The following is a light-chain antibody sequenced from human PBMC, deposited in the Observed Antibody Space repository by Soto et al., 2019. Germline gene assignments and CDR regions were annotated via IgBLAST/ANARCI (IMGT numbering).Light chain of an antibody. J-gene: IGKJ1*01. CDR1: QTISSW. CDR2: KAS. CDR3: QHYNSYSEA. Sequence: TQSPSTFSASTCNRVTITCRASQTISSWLAWYQQKPGKAPKLLIYKASTLKSGVPSRFSGSGSGTEFTLTISSLQPDDFATYYCQHYNSYSEAFGHGTKVDI. V-gene: IGKV1-5*03.